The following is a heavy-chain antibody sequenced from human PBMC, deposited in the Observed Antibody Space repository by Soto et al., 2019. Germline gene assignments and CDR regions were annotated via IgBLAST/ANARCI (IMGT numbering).Heavy chain of an antibody. CDR2: IYYSGST. CDR3: ARGGYYDILTGHRDLNWFDP. J-gene: IGHJ5*02. CDR1: GGSISSGDYY. V-gene: IGHV4-30-4*01. Sequence: SETLSLTCTVSGGSISSGDYYWSWIRQPPGKGLGWIGYIYYSGSTYYNPSLKSRVTISVDTSKNQFSLKLSSVPAADTAVYYWARGGYYDILTGHRDLNWFDPWGQGTLVTVSS. D-gene: IGHD3-9*01.